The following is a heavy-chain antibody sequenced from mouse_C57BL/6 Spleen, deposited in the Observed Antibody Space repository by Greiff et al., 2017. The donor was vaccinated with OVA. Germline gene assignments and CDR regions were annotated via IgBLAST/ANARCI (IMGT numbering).Heavy chain of an antibody. D-gene: IGHD4-1*01. Sequence: VQLQQSGAELARPGASVKMSCKASGYTFTSYTMHWVKQRPGQGLEWIGYINPSSGYTKYNQKFKDKATLTADKSSSTAYMQLSSLTSEDSAVYYCARSLTGSGFAYGGQGTLVTVSA. CDR1: GYTFTSYT. CDR3: ARSLTGSGFAY. J-gene: IGHJ3*01. CDR2: INPSSGYT. V-gene: IGHV1-4*01.